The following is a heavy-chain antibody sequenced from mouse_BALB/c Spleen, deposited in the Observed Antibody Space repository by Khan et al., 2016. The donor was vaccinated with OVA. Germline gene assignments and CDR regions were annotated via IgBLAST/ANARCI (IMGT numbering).Heavy chain of an antibody. CDR2: IDPENGNT. Sequence: VQLKESGAELVRPGALVKLSCKASGFNIKDYYMHWVKQRPEQGLVWIGRIDPENGNTIYDPKFQGKASITSDPSSNTAYLQLSSLTSEDTAAYYCARDGYSPWFAYWGQGTLVTVSA. CDR1: GFNIKDYY. J-gene: IGHJ3*01. D-gene: IGHD2-3*01. CDR3: ARDGYSPWFAY. V-gene: IGHV14-1*02.